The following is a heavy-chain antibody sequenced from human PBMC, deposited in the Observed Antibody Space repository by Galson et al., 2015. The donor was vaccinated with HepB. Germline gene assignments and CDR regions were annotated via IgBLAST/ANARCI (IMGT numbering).Heavy chain of an antibody. CDR2: ISGSGGST. V-gene: IGHV3-23*01. CDR3: AKSSNYYDSSGYYPGG. CDR1: GFTFSSYA. Sequence: SLRLSCAASGFTFSSYAMSWVRQAPGKGLEWVSAISGSGGSTYYADSVKGRFTISRDNSKNTLYLQMNSLRAEDTAVYYCAKSSNYYDSSGYYPGGWGQGTLVTVSS. J-gene: IGHJ4*02. D-gene: IGHD3-22*01.